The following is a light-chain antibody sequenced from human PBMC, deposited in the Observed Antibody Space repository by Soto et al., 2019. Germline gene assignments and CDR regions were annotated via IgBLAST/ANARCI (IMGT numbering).Light chain of an antibody. Sequence: EIVMTQSPATLSVSPGERATLSCRASQSVSSNLAWYQQKPGQAPSLLIYDASTRATGIPARFSGNGSGTEFTLTISSLQSEDFSVYYCQQYNNWPPITFGQGTNLEIK. CDR1: QSVSSN. CDR2: DAS. CDR3: QQYNNWPPIT. V-gene: IGKV3-15*01. J-gene: IGKJ2*01.